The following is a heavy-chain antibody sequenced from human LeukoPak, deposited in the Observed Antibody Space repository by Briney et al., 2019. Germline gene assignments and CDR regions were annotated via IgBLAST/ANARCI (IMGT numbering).Heavy chain of an antibody. CDR3: AKVKNEVGTRHIFDY. J-gene: IGHJ4*02. CDR2: ISYDGSNQ. CDR1: GFTFSSYG. V-gene: IGHV3-30*18. D-gene: IGHD1-26*01. Sequence: PGRPLRLSCAASGFTFSSYGMHWVRQAPGKGLEWVAFISYDGSNQYYADSVKGRFTISRDSSKNTLYLQMNSLRAEDTAVYYCAKVKNEVGTRHIFDYWGQGTLVTVSS.